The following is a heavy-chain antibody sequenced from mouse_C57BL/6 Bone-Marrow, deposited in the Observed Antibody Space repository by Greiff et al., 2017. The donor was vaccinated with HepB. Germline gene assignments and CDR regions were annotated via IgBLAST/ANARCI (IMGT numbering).Heavy chain of an antibody. CDR2: IRSKSNNYAT. J-gene: IGHJ4*01. CDR3: VRLLYAMDY. Sequence: EVQLQQSGGGLVQPKGSLKLSCAASGFSFNTYAMNWVRQAPGKGLEWVARIRSKSNNYATYYADSVKDRFTISRDDSESMLYLQMNNLKTEDTAMYYCVRLLYAMDYWGQGTSVTVSS. V-gene: IGHV10-1*01. CDR1: GFSFNTYA.